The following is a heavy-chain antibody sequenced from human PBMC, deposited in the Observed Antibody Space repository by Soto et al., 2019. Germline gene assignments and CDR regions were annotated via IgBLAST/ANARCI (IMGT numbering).Heavy chain of an antibody. CDR1: GYNFTKYG. D-gene: IGHD2-21*02. CDR2: ISAYLGKA. CDR3: ARDAPVVTAA. Sequence: ASVKVSCKASGYNFTKYGISWVRQAPGQGLEWMGRISAYLGKANYAQKFQGRVTITADKSTSTAYMELSSLRSEDTAVYYCARDAPVVTAAWGQGTLVTVSS. V-gene: IGHV1-18*01. J-gene: IGHJ5*02.